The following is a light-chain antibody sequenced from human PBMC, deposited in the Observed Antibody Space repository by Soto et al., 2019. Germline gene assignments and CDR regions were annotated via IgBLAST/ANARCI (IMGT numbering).Light chain of an antibody. CDR2: DVS. V-gene: IGLV2-14*01. CDR3: SSYTGSSPLVV. Sequence: QSVLTQPASVSGSPGQSITISCTGTSSDVGGYNYVSWYQQHPGKAPKLMIYDVSNRPSGVSNRFSGSKSGNTASLTISGRQADDEADYYCSSYTGSSPLVVFGGGTKLTVL. J-gene: IGLJ2*01. CDR1: SSDVGGYNY.